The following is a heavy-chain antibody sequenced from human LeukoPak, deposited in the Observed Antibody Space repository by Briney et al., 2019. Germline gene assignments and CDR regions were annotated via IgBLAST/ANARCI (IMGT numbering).Heavy chain of an antibody. D-gene: IGHD3-9*01. J-gene: IGHJ4*02. CDR2: IHYTGGT. CDR1: GGSFSGYY. Sequence: SGTLSLTCAVYGGSFSGYYWSWIRQAPGKGLEWVGEIHYTGGTSYNPSLKSRATISIYTSKNQLSLKLSSVTAADTAVYYCARGNILSGYCFDFWGQGALVTVSS. V-gene: IGHV4-34*01. CDR3: ARGNILSGYCFDF.